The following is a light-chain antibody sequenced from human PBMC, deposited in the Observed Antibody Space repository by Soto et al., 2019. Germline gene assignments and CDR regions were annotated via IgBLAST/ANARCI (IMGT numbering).Light chain of an antibody. Sequence: QSALTQPASVSGYPGQSITISCTGTSSDVGGYTYVSWYQQHPGKAPKLMIYDVSYRPSGVSNRFSGSKSGNTASLTISGLQAEDEADYYCSSSTSSNTYVFGTGTKVTVL. CDR1: SSDVGGYTY. V-gene: IGLV2-14*01. CDR2: DVS. J-gene: IGLJ1*01. CDR3: SSSTSSNTYV.